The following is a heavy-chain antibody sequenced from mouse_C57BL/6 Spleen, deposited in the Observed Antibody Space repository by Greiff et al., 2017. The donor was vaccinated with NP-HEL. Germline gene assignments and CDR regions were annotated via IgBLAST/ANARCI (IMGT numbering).Heavy chain of an antibody. CDR2: IYPGDGDT. Sequence: VQLQQSGPELVKPGASVKISCKASGYAFSSSWMNWVKQRPGTGLEWIGRIYPGDGDTKYNGKFKGKATLTADKSSSTAYMQLSSLTSEDSAVYFFARTGTGIFDYWGQGTTLTVSS. D-gene: IGHD3-3*01. CDR1: GYAFSSSW. J-gene: IGHJ2*01. CDR3: ARTGTGIFDY. V-gene: IGHV1-82*01.